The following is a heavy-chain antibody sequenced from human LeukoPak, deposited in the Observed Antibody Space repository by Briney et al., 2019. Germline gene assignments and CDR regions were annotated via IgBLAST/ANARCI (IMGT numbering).Heavy chain of an antibody. CDR3: ASSGNYRIYYFAY. D-gene: IGHD1-26*01. CDR2: IGSSSGTI. V-gene: IGHV3-48*02. CDR1: GFTFSDYS. Sequence: GGSLRLSCAASGFTFSDYSMNWVRQAPGKGLEWVSYIGSSSGTISYADSVRGRFTISRDNARNSLYLQMNSLTDEDTAVYYCASSGNYRIYYFAYWGQGTLVTVSS. J-gene: IGHJ4*02.